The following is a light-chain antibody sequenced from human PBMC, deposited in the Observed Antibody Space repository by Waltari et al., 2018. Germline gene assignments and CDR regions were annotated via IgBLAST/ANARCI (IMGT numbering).Light chain of an antibody. Sequence: QSALTQPPSASGSPGQSVAISCTGTSSDVGGYNYVSWYQQHPGKAPSLMIYEVYKRPSVVPDRFSGSKSGNTASLTVSGLQAEDEADYYCSSYAGRDILVFGGGTRLTVL. J-gene: IGLJ2*01. CDR2: EVY. V-gene: IGLV2-8*01. CDR1: SSDVGGYNY. CDR3: SSYAGRDILV.